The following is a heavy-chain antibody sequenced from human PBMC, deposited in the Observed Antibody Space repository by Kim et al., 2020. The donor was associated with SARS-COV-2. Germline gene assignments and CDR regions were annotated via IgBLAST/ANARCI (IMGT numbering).Heavy chain of an antibody. Sequence: GGSLRLSCAASGFTFSSYEMNWVRQAPGKGLEWVSYISSSGSTIYYADSVKGRFTISRDNAKNSLYLQMNSLRAEDTAVYYCARAGGDYASSGYWGQGTLVTVSS. CDR1: GFTFSSYE. CDR2: ISSSGSTI. D-gene: IGHD4-17*01. J-gene: IGHJ4*02. V-gene: IGHV3-48*03. CDR3: ARAGGDYASSGY.